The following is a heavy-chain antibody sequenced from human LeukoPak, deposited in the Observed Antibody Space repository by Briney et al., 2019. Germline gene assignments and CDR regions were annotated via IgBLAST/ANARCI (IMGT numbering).Heavy chain of an antibody. J-gene: IGHJ4*02. CDR3: AKDRLYSFLFDY. D-gene: IGHD2/OR15-2a*01. V-gene: IGHV3-30*18. CDR2: ISYDGSNK. CDR1: GFTFSDYS. Sequence: GGSLRLSCAASGFTFSDYSMNWVRQAPGKGLEWVAVISYDGSNKYYADSVKGRFTISRDNSKNTLYLQMNSLRAEDTAVYYCAKDRLYSFLFDYWGQGTLVTVSS.